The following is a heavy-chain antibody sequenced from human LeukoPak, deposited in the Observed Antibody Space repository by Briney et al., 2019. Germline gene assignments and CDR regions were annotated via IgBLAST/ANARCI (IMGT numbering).Heavy chain of an antibody. CDR3: ARSPAGSSGYLSWYFDL. Sequence: PSQTLSLTCTVSGGSISSGGYYWSWIRQHPGKGLEWIGYIYYSGSTYYNPSLKSRVTISVDTSKNQFSLKLSSVTAADTAVYYCARSPAGSSGYLSWYFDLWGRGTLVTVSS. D-gene: IGHD3-22*01. V-gene: IGHV4-31*03. J-gene: IGHJ2*01. CDR1: GGSISSGGYY. CDR2: IYYSGST.